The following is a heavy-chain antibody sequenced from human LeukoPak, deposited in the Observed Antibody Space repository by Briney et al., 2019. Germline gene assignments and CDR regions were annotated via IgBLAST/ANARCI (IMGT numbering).Heavy chain of an antibody. Sequence: PSETLSLTCTLSGGSISSYYWSWIRQPPGKGLEWIGYIYYSGSTNYNPSLKSRVTISVDTSKNQFSLKLSSVTAADTAVYYCAREAEYSSGWYPWGQGTLVTVSS. CDR3: AREAEYSSGWYP. CDR1: GGSISSYY. J-gene: IGHJ5*02. V-gene: IGHV4-59*01. CDR2: IYYSGST. D-gene: IGHD6-19*01.